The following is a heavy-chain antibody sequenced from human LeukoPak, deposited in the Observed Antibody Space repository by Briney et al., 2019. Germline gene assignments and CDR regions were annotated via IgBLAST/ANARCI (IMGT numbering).Heavy chain of an antibody. CDR2: INNVGSNT. CDR1: GFTFSSFW. Sequence: GGSLRLSCAASGFTFSSFWMHWVRHAPGKGLVWVSRINNVGSNTIYADSVKGRFTIPRDNAKNSLYLQMNSQRAEDTAVYFCARQQQQLWYDWGWGTVVTVSS. J-gene: IGHJ4*02. CDR3: ARQQQQLWYD. D-gene: IGHD5-18*01. V-gene: IGHV3-74*01.